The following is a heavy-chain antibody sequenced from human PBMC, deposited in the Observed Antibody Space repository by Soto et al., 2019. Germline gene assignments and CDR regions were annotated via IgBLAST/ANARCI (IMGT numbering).Heavy chain of an antibody. CDR3: GKDGDSSGYYAAYYFDN. D-gene: IGHD3-22*01. J-gene: IGHJ4*02. CDR1: GFTFRTYA. CDR2: ISGNGDRT. Sequence: EVQLLESGGGLVQPGGSLRLSCAASGFTFRTYAMNWVRQAPGKGLEWVSVISGNGDRTYYADSVKGRFTISRDNSKNTLYLQMSSLRAEATAVYYCGKDGDSSGYYAAYYFDNWGQGTLVTASP. V-gene: IGHV3-23*01.